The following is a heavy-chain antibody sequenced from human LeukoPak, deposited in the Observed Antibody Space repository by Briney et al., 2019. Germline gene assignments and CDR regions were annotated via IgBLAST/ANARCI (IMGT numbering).Heavy chain of an antibody. CDR1: GGTFSSYT. V-gene: IGHV1-69*02. D-gene: IGHD2-2*01. Sequence: SVKVPCKASGGTFSSYTISWVRQAPGQGLEWMGRIIPILDIANYAQKFQGRVTITADKSTSTAYMELSSLRSEDTAVYYCATLLNCSSTSCSNWGQGTLVTVSS. CDR3: ATLLNCSSTSCSN. J-gene: IGHJ4*02. CDR2: IIPILDIA.